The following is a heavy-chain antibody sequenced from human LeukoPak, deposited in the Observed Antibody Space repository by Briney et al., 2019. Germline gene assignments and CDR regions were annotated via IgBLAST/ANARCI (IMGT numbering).Heavy chain of an antibody. CDR2: YYYSGCT. J-gene: IGHJ6*03. D-gene: IGHD3-10*01. Sequence: PAETVSLTRTFCGGFIGSHLLYWAGIRKPPGKGLEWIGSYYYSGCTYYNHSPMGPYPISVNTSQNQSSERLTSVTAPDTAVYNYASMVLEVIVGPNYYSYYMDVWGPGATVTVS. V-gene: IGHV4-39*01. CDR3: ASMVLEVIVGPNYYSYYMDV. CDR1: GGFIGSHLLY.